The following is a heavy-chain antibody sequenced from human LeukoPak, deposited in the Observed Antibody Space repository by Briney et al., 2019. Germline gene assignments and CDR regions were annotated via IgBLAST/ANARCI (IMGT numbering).Heavy chain of an antibody. V-gene: IGHV1-2*02. CDR2: INPNSGGT. D-gene: IGHD6-13*01. Sequence: ASVRVSCKASGYTFTNYYMHWVRQAPGQGLEWMGCINPNSGGTNYAQKFQGRVTMTRDTSISTAYVELSRLRSEDTAVYYCARIPGSSWFSPPDYWDQGTLVTVSS. J-gene: IGHJ4*02. CDR3: ARIPGSSWFSPPDY. CDR1: GYTFTNYY.